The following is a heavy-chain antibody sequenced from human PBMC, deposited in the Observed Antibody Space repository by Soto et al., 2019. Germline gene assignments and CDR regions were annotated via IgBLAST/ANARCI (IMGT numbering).Heavy chain of an antibody. CDR1: GYTFTSYA. V-gene: IGHV1-3*01. D-gene: IGHD3-3*01. CDR2: INAGNGNT. J-gene: IGHJ4*02. CDR3: ASSDFWSGYYTLDY. Sequence: QVQLVQSGAEVKKPGASVKVSCKASGYTFTSYAMHWVRQAPGQRLEWMGWINAGNGNTKYSQKFQGRVTITRDTSASTAYMELRSLRSEDTAVYYCASSDFWSGYYTLDYWGQGTLVTVSS.